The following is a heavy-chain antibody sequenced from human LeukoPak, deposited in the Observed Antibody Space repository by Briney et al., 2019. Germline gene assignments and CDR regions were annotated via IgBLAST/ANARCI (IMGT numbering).Heavy chain of an antibody. V-gene: IGHV1-58*02. Sequence: SVKVACKASGFTFTSSAMQWVRQARGRRLEWIGWIVVGSGNTNYAQKFQERVTITRDMSTSTAYMELSSLRSEDTAVYYCAARVGVPADYYYYMDVWGKGTTVTVSS. CDR2: IVVGSGNT. CDR3: AARVGVPADYYYYMDV. D-gene: IGHD3-3*01. CDR1: GFTFTSSA. J-gene: IGHJ6*03.